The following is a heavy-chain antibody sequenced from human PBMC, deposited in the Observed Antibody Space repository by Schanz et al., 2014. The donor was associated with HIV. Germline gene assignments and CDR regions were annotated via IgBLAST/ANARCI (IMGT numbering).Heavy chain of an antibody. Sequence: QEQLGESGGGSVKPGGSLRLSCAASGFSLGDYYMSWTRQAPGKGREWISYITNSGNRMNYADSVKGRFTTSRDNAKNSLYLQMNTLRADDTAVYYCARDKSNLGMDSWGQGTLVTVSS. CDR2: ITNSGNRM. CDR1: GFSLGDYY. V-gene: IGHV3-11*01. J-gene: IGHJ5*01. CDR3: ARDKSNLGMDS.